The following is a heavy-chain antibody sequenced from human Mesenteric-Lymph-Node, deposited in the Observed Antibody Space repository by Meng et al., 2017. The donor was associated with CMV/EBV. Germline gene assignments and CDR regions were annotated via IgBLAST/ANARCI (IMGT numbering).Heavy chain of an antibody. CDR3: ARVLAAAEIHWFDP. Sequence: SETLSLTCSVSGDSIATDHYHWGWIRQPPGKGLEWIGNIHYRGTTSYSPSLNSRVTMSVDRSKNRFSLTLSSVTAEDTAVYYCARVLAAAEIHWFDPWGQGTLVTVSS. D-gene: IGHD6-13*01. CDR1: GDSIATDHYH. V-gene: IGHV4-39*07. CDR2: IHYRGTT. J-gene: IGHJ5*02.